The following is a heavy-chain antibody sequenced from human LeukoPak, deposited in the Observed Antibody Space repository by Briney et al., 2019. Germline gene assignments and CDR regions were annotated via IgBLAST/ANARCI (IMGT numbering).Heavy chain of an antibody. V-gene: IGHV4-39*07. Sequence: SETLSPTCTVSGGSISSSSYYWGWIRQPPGKGLEWIGSIYYSGSTYYNPSLKSRVTISVDTSKNQFSLKLSSVTAADTAVYYCARPYYDYALDIWGQGTMVTVSS. CDR2: IYYSGST. CDR1: GGSISSSSYY. D-gene: IGHD3-3*01. CDR3: ARPYYDYALDI. J-gene: IGHJ3*02.